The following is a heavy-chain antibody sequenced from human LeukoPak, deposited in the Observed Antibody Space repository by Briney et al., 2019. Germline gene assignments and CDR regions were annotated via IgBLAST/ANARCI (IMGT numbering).Heavy chain of an antibody. D-gene: IGHD2-15*01. V-gene: IGHV3-74*01. CDR1: GFTFSDYW. CDR2: ISTDMSST. J-gene: IGHJ4*02. Sequence: GGSLRLSCAASGFTFSDYWMHWVRQAPGKGLVWVSRISTDMSSTIYTDSVKGRFTISRDNAKNTLYLQMNSLRAEDTAVYYCARDLSHCSGGSCYSAHFDYWGQGTLVTVSS. CDR3: ARDLSHCSGGSCYSAHFDY.